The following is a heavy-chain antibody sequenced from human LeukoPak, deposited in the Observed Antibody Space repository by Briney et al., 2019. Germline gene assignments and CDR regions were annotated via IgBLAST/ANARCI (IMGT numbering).Heavy chain of an antibody. D-gene: IGHD6-19*01. V-gene: IGHV4-4*07. CDR2: IYTSGST. J-gene: IGHJ5*02. CDR1: GGSISSYY. CDR3: ARGTEKIIAVAGS. Sequence: PSETLSLTCTVSGGSISSYYWSWIRQPAGKGPEWIGRIYTSGSTNYNPSLKSRVTVSVDTSKNQFSLNMNSVTAADTAVYYCARGTEKIIAVAGSWGQGTLVTVSS.